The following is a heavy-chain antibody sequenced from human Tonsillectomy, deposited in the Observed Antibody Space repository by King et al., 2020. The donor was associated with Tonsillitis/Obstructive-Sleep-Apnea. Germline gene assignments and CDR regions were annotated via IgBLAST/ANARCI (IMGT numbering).Heavy chain of an antibody. D-gene: IGHD3-9*01. CDR3: ARLDYDILTGDYYSMDV. V-gene: IGHV3-13*01. J-gene: IGHJ6*02. CDR1: GFTFSSYD. CDR2: IGSAGDT. Sequence: VQLVESGGGLVQPGGSLRLSCAASGFTFSSYDMLWVRQPTGKGLEWVSAIGSAGDTYYPGSVKGRFTISRENVKNYLYLQMNSLRAGDTAVYYCARLDYDILTGDYYSMDVWGQGTTVTVSS.